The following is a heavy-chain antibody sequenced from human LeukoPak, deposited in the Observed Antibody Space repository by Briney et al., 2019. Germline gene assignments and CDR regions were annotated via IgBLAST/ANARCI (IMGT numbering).Heavy chain of an antibody. J-gene: IGHJ4*02. CDR1: GFIFSNYG. V-gene: IGHV3-23*01. CDR3: AKDLYLRDFWSGYLDY. D-gene: IGHD3-3*01. CDR2: ISASGTAT. Sequence: GGSLRLSCAASGFIFSNYGMNWVRQAPGRGLEWFAAISASGTATSYADSERGRGTISRDNSKSTIYLQMNSLRAEDTSVFYCAKDLYLRDFWSGYLDYWGQGIPVTVSS.